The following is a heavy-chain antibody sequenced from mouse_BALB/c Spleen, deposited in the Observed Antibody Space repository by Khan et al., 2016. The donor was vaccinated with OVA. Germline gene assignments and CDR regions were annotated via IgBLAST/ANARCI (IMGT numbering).Heavy chain of an antibody. CDR3: SRMARK. CDR1: GLNIKDTY. Sequence: VRLQQSGAELVKSGATVQLSCTASGLNIKDTYMHWLKQWPEQGLAWIGRIDPPNGNTKYDQKFQGKDTITEDKSSNTDYRKLSSLTAEDTAVYYWSRMARKWGQGTTLTGSS. V-gene: IGHV14-3*02. J-gene: IGHJ2*01. CDR2: IDPPNGNT.